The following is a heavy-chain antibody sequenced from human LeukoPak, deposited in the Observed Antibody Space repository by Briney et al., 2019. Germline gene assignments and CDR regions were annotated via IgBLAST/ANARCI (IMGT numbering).Heavy chain of an antibody. D-gene: IGHD3-22*01. CDR2: VLRSGST. J-gene: IGHJ4*02. CDR1: GFTVSSIHM. CDR3: ATYYDTSGYRFDY. V-gene: IGHV4-4*02. Sequence: GSLRLSCAASGFTVSSIHMVWVRQAPGKGLEWIGEVLRSGSTNYNPSLKSRVTMSIDKSKNQFSLKVNSVTAADTAVYYCATYYDTSGYRFDYWGQGTLVTVSS.